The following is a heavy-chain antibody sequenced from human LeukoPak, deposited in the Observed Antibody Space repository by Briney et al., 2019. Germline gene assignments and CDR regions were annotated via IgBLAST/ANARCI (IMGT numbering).Heavy chain of an antibody. D-gene: IGHD5-12*01. CDR2: INPNSGGT. Sequence: ASVKVSCKASGYTFTGYYMHWVRQAPGQGLEWMGWINPNSGGTNYAQKFQGWVTMTRDTSISTAYMELSRLRSDDTAVYYCARAPRGGYDYVSGMDVWGQGTTVTVSS. J-gene: IGHJ6*02. CDR3: ARAPRGGYDYVSGMDV. V-gene: IGHV1-2*04. CDR1: GYTFTGYY.